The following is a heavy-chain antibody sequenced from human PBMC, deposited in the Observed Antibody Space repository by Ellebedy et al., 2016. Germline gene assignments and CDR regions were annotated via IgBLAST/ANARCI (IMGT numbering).Heavy chain of an antibody. CDR2: VNTGNGNT. J-gene: IGHJ4*02. CDR1: GYTFTSYT. D-gene: IGHD1-1*01. V-gene: IGHV1-3*04. CDR3: TRLETTY. Sequence: ASVMVSCKTSGYTFTSYTLHWVRQAPGQRLEWMGWVNTGNGNTGYSQNFQGRVTLTRDTSASTAYMELSSLRFEDTAVYYCTRLETTYWGQGTLVTVSS.